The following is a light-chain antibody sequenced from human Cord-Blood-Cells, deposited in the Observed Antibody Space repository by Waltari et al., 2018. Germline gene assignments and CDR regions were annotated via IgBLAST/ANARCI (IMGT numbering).Light chain of an antibody. CDR1: SLRSYY. V-gene: IGLV3-19*01. Sequence: SSGLTQDPAVSVAFGQTVRITCHGDSLRSYYASWYQQKPGQAPVLVIYGKNNRPPGIPDRFSGSSSGNTASLTITGAQAEDEADYYCNARDSSGNHLVFGGGTKLTVL. CDR2: GKN. J-gene: IGLJ3*02. CDR3: NARDSSGNHLV.